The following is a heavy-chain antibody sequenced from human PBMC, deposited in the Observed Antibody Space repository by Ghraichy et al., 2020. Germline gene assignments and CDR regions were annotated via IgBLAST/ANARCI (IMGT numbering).Heavy chain of an antibody. J-gene: IGHJ6*02. CDR3: AGPGGGINYYNYYLMYV. CDR2: IYGGGSA. D-gene: IGHD2-15*01. Sequence: GESLNISCAASGFTVSSNYMSWVRQAPGKGLEWVSLIYGGGSAFYSDSVKGRFTISRDDSKNTLYLQMNSLRAEDTAVYYCAGPGGGINYYNYYLMYVWGQGTMVTVSS. CDR1: GFTVSSNY. V-gene: IGHV3-53*01.